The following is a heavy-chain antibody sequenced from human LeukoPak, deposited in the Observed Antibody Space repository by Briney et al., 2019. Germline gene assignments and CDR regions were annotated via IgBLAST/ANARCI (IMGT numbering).Heavy chain of an antibody. CDR1: GGSISSYY. J-gene: IGHJ6*03. CDR2: IYYSGST. D-gene: IGHD6-13*01. V-gene: IGHV4-59*01. CDR3: AKIAAVPLGYYYYYMDV. Sequence: SETLSLTCTVSGGSISSYYWSWIRQPPGKGLEWIGYIYYSGSTNYNPSLKSRVTISVDTSKNQFSLKLSSVTAADTAVYYCAKIAAVPLGYYYYYMDVWGKGTTVTVSS.